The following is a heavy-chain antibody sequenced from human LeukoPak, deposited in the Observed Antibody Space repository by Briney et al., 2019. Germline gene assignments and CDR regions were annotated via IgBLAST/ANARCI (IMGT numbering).Heavy chain of an antibody. D-gene: IGHD3-22*01. CDR2: FDPEDGET. CDR3: AREHDSSGYQYYFDY. CDR1: GYTLTDLS. Sequence: ASVKVSCKVSGYTLTDLSLHWVRQAPGKGLEWMGGFDPEDGETIYAQQFQGRVTMTEDTSTDTAYMELSSLRAEDTAVYYCAREHDSSGYQYYFDYWGQGTLVTVSS. V-gene: IGHV1-24*01. J-gene: IGHJ4*02.